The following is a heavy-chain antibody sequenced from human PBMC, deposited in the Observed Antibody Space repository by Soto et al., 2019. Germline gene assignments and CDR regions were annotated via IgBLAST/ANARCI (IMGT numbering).Heavy chain of an antibody. CDR3: ARASNKRGYSYGPDY. J-gene: IGHJ4*02. CDR1: GGSISSGGYS. CDR2: IYHSGGT. V-gene: IGHV4-30-2*01. D-gene: IGHD5-18*01. Sequence: SETLSLTCAVSGGSISSGGYSWNWIRQPPGKGLEWIGYIYHSGGTYYNPSLKSRVAISVDKSKNQFSLKLSSVTAADTAVYYCARASNKRGYSYGPDYWGQGTLVTVSS.